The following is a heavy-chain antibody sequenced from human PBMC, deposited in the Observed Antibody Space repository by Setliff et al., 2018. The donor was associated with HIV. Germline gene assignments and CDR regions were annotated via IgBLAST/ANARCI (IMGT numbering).Heavy chain of an antibody. D-gene: IGHD1-1*01. CDR2: IYTSGLT. CDR1: GGSINSGGYY. CDR3: AQLGMVDDFDY. Sequence: SETLSLTCTVSGGSINSGGYYWVWIRQPALKGLEWIGRIYTSGLTNYNPSLKSRVTISVDTSKNHFSLKLRSVTAADTAVYYCAQLGMVDDFDYWGQGTLVTVSS. V-gene: IGHV4-61*02. J-gene: IGHJ4*02.